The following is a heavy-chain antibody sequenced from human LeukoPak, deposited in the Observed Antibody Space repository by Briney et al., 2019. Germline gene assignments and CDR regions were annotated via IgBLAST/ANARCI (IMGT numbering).Heavy chain of an antibody. CDR2: IYYSGST. D-gene: IGHD6-19*01. Sequence: SETLSLTCTVSGGSISSSSYYWGWIRQPPGKGLEWIGSIYYSGSTYCNPSLKSRVTISVDTSKNQFSLKLSSVTAADTAVYYCASHGIAVAEIDYWGQGTLVTVSS. CDR1: GGSISSSSYY. J-gene: IGHJ4*02. CDR3: ASHGIAVAEIDY. V-gene: IGHV4-39*01.